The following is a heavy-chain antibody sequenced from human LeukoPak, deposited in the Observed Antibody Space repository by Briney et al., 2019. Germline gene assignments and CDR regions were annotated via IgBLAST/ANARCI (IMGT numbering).Heavy chain of an antibody. Sequence: SVKVSCKASGGTLSRYAISWVRQAPGQGPEWMGGIIPIFGTTNYAQKFQGRVTITADESASTAYMELSSLRSEDTAVYYCARIVGIASRGYFDYWGQGTLVTVSS. CDR3: ARIVGIASRGYFDY. J-gene: IGHJ4*02. V-gene: IGHV1-69*13. CDR2: IIPIFGTT. CDR1: GGTLSRYA. D-gene: IGHD3-10*01.